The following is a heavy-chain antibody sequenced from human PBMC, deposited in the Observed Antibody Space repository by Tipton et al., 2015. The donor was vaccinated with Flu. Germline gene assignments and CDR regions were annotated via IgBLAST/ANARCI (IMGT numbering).Heavy chain of an antibody. CDR2: IYYSGST. Sequence: TLSLTCTVSGGSISSYYWSWIRQPPGKGLEWIGYIYYSGSTNYNPSLKSRVTISVDTSKNQFSLKLSSVTAADTAVYYCARGAHQDYVLGWGDYYYYYGMDVWGQGTTVTVSS. J-gene: IGHJ6*02. CDR1: GGSISSYY. V-gene: IGHV4-59*01. D-gene: IGHD3-16*01. CDR3: ARGAHQDYVLGWGDYYYYYGMDV.